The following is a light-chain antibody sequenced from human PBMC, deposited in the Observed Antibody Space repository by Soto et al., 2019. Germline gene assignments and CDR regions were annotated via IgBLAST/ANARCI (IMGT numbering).Light chain of an antibody. Sequence: DIQLTQSPSFLSAFVGDSVTITCRASQDISSYVAWYQQQPERAPKLLIYATARLQSGVPSRFSGSGSGTEFTLTISGLQPEDFATYYCQQVQSFPFSFGPGTKVDVK. J-gene: IGKJ3*01. CDR1: QDISSY. V-gene: IGKV1-9*01. CDR3: QQVQSFPFS. CDR2: ATA.